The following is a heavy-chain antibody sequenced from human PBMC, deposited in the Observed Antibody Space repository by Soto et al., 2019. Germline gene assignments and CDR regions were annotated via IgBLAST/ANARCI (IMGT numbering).Heavy chain of an antibody. D-gene: IGHD7-27*01. Sequence: EASVKVSCKASGYTLIHYYIHWVRQAPGQGLEWLGWINPKNGDTKTTQNFQGRVTLTRDTSISAAYMEISRLRSDDTATYYCARSTGGHSFNGMDVWGQGTSVTVSS. CDR3: ARSTGGHSFNGMDV. CDR2: INPKNGDT. CDR1: GYTLIHYY. V-gene: IGHV1-2*02. J-gene: IGHJ6*02.